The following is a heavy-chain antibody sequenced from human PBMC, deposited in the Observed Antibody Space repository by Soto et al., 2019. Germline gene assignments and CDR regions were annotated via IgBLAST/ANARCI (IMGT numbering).Heavy chain of an antibody. Sequence: QVQLVQSGPEVKKPGASVKVCCKASGFTFSIYGFSWVRQAPGQGLEWLGWISAYNGDTHYAQKFQGRITMTTDTSTSTAYMELRSLRSDATAVYYCARDPWISSGWHTTFDYWGQGTLVTVSS. V-gene: IGHV1-18*04. D-gene: IGHD6-19*01. CDR3: ARDPWISSGWHTTFDY. CDR1: GFTFSIYG. J-gene: IGHJ4*02. CDR2: ISAYNGDT.